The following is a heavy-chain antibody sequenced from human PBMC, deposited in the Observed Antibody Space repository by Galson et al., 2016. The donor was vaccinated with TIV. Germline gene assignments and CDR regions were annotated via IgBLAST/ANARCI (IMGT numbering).Heavy chain of an antibody. Sequence: SLRLSCAVTGFPVNDNYMTWVRQAPGKGLEWVSFISSAGSTNYADSVRGRFTISKDNYKNTLYLQMNTLRADDTAVYYWARDRRYCGNNCYLYYYYGMDVWGQGTTVTVSS. D-gene: IGHD2-21*01. CDR2: ISSAGST. CDR1: GFPVNDNY. J-gene: IGHJ6*02. CDR3: ARDRRYCGNNCYLYYYYGMDV. V-gene: IGHV3-66*02.